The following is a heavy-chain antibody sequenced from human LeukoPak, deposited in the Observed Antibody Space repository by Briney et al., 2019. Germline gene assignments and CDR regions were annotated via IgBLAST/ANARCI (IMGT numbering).Heavy chain of an antibody. D-gene: IGHD4-23*01. Sequence: SETLSLTCAVYGGSLSAYYWTWIRQPPGKGLEWIGEINHGGSTNYNPSLKSRVAISIDTSKNQFSLKLSSVTAADTAVYYCARYLDYGGNSRVFQHWGQGTLVTVSS. V-gene: IGHV4-34*01. CDR1: GGSLSAYY. CDR3: ARYLDYGGNSRVFQH. CDR2: INHGGST. J-gene: IGHJ1*01.